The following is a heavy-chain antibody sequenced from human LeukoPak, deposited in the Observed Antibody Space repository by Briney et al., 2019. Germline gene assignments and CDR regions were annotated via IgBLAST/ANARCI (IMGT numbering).Heavy chain of an antibody. CDR2: INHSGST. Sequence: SETLSLTCAVYGGSFGGYYWSWIRQPPGKGLEWIGEINHSGSTNYNPSLRSRVTISVDTSKNQFSLKLSSVTAADTAVYYCARGPKTYYYDSSGYYYVYWGQGTLVTVSS. V-gene: IGHV4-34*01. CDR1: GGSFGGYY. J-gene: IGHJ4*02. CDR3: ARGPKTYYYDSSGYYYVY. D-gene: IGHD3-22*01.